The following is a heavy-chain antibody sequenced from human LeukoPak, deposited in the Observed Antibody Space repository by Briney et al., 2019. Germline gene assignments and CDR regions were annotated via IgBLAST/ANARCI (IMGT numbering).Heavy chain of an antibody. D-gene: IGHD3-10*01. Sequence: PGGSLRLSCAASGFTFSDYYMSWLRQAPGKGLEWVSYISSSGSTIYYADSVKGRFTISRDNAKNSLYLQTNSLRAEDTAVYYCARDPGYYYGSGALDYWGQGSLVTVSS. V-gene: IGHV3-11*01. CDR1: GFTFSDYY. J-gene: IGHJ4*02. CDR2: ISSSGSTI. CDR3: ARDPGYYYGSGALDY.